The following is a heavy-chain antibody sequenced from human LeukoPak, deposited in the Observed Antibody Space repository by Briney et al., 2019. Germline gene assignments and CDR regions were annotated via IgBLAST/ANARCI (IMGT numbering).Heavy chain of an antibody. V-gene: IGHV3-33*01. J-gene: IGHJ4*02. CDR2: IWYDGSNK. CDR3: ARVGVVYSSSHVDY. D-gene: IGHD6-6*01. CDR1: GFTFSSYG. Sequence: SGGSLRLSCAASGFTFSSYGMHWVRQAPGKGLEWVAIIWYDGSNKYYADSVKGRFTISRDNSKNTLYLQMNSLRAEDTAVYYCARVGVVYSSSHVDYWGQGTLVTVSS.